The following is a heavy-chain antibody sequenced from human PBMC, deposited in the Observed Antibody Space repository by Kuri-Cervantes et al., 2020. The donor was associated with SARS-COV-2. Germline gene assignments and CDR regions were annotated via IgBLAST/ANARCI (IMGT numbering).Heavy chain of an antibody. D-gene: IGHD4-17*01. CDR3: ARPTVTEGGDAFDI. CDR1: GGSISSYY. J-gene: IGHJ3*02. Sequence: ESLKISCTVSGGSISSYYWSWIRQPAGKGLEWIGHIYTSGSTNYNPSLKSRVTISVDTSKNQFSLKLSSVTAADTAVYYCARPTVTEGGDAFDIWGQGTMVTVSS. V-gene: IGHV4-4*07. CDR2: IYTSGST.